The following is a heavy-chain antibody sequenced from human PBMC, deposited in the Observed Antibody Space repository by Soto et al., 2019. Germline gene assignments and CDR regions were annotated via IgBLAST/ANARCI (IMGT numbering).Heavy chain of an antibody. CDR1: GGSISSGGYS. J-gene: IGHJ6*02. V-gene: IGHV4-30-2*01. CDR3: ARHVFTTVVRGFLITFEYYSGLDV. Sequence: TLSLTCAVSGGSISSGGYSWSWTRQPPGKGLEWIGYIYHSGSTYYNPSLKSRVTISVDRSKNQFSLKLSSVTAADTAVYYCARHVFTTVVRGFLITFEYYSGLDVWGQGTTVTVSS. CDR2: IYHSGST. D-gene: IGHD3-10*01.